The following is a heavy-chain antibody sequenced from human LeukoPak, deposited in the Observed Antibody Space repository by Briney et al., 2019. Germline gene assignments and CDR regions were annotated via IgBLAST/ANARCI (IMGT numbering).Heavy chain of an antibody. CDR2: IYYSGST. D-gene: IGHD4-11*01. CDR3: ARDGAPSYSNYQEGLGYYYMDV. V-gene: IGHV4-59*01. J-gene: IGHJ6*03. Sequence: PSETLSLTCTVSGGPISSYYWSWIRQPPGKGLEWIGYIYYSGSTNYNPSLKSRVTISVDTSKNQFSLKLSSVTAADTAVYYCARDGAPSYSNYQEGLGYYYMDVWGKGTTVTVSS. CDR1: GGPISSYY.